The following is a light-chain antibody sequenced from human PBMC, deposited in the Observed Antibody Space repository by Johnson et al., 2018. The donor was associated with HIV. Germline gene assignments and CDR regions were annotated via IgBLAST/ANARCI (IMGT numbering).Light chain of an antibody. J-gene: IGLJ1*01. CDR2: DND. V-gene: IGLV1-51*01. CDR3: GTWDNSLGAHYV. Sequence: HSALTQPPSVSAAPRQKVTISCSGSSSNIGKNYVSWYRHLPGTAPKLLIYDNDKRPSGIPDRFSASKSGTSAILDITGLQTGDEADYYCGTWDNSLGAHYVFGIGTKVTVL. CDR1: SSNIGKNY.